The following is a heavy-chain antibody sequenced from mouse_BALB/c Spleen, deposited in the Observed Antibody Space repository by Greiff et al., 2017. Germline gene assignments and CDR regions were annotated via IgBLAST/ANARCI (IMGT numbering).Heavy chain of an antibody. CDR2: ISSGSSTI. CDR3: ARGDYDGYVGAMDY. D-gene: IGHD1-2*01. V-gene: IGHV5-17*02. Sequence: EVQLVESGGGLVQPGGSRKLSCAASGFTFSSFGMYWVRQAPEKGLEWVAYISSGSSTIYYADTVKGRFTISRDNPKNTLYLQMTSLRSEDTSMYYCARGDYDGYVGAMDYWGQGNSGTVSS. CDR1: GFTFSSFG. J-gene: IGHJ4*01.